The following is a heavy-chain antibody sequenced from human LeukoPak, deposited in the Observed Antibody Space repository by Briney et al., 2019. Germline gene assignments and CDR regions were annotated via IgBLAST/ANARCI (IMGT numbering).Heavy chain of an antibody. CDR2: ISSSGSTI. D-gene: IGHD6-19*01. CDR1: GFTFSSYE. Sequence: GGSLRLSCAASGFTFSSYEMNWVRQAPGKGLEWVSYISSSGSTIYYADSVKGRFTTSRDNAKNSLYLQMNSLRAEDTAVYYCARGLAVAGDGSWFDPWGQGTLVTVSS. CDR3: ARGLAVAGDGSWFDP. V-gene: IGHV3-48*03. J-gene: IGHJ5*02.